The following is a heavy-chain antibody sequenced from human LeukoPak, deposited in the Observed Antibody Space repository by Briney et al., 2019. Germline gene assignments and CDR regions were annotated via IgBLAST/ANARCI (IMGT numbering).Heavy chain of an antibody. CDR1: GFTFSDYY. CDR3: VLTGNTFS. V-gene: IGHV3-11*01. J-gene: IGHJ5*02. Sequence: PGGSLRLSCEASGFTFSDYYMSWIRQAPGQGLEWVSYISSSGSTKYYADSVKGRFTISRDNAANSLYLRMNSLRVEDTAVHYCVLTGNTFSWGQGTLVTVSS. CDR2: ISSSGSTK. D-gene: IGHD1-7*01.